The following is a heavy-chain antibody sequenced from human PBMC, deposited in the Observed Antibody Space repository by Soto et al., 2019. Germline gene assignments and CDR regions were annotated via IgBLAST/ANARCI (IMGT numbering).Heavy chain of an antibody. Sequence: QVQLQESGPGLVKPSQTLSLTCTVSGGSISSGGYYWSWIRQHPGKGLEWIGYIYYSGSTYYNPSLKXXVXIXXDTSKNQFSLKLSSVTAADTAVYYCARGIEGYFDYWGQGTLVTVSS. CDR1: GGSISSGGYY. CDR2: IYYSGST. V-gene: IGHV4-31*01. J-gene: IGHJ4*02. CDR3: ARGIEGYFDY.